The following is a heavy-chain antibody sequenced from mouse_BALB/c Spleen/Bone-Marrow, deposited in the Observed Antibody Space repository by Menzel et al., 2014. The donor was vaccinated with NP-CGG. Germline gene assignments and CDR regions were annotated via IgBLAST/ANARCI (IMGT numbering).Heavy chain of an antibody. CDR1: GFTFTDYY. Sequence: DVQLQESGGGLVQPGGSLRLSCATSGFTFTDYYMSWVRQPPGKALEWLGFIRNKANGYTTEYSASVKGRFTISRDNSQSILYLQMNTLRAEDSATYYCARDDYYAMDYWGQGTSVTVSS. CDR2: IRNKANGYTT. CDR3: ARDDYYAMDY. V-gene: IGHV7-3*02. J-gene: IGHJ4*01.